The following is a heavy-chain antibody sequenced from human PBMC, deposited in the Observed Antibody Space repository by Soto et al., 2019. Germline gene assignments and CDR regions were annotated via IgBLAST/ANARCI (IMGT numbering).Heavy chain of an antibody. D-gene: IGHD1-1*01. Sequence: QVQLQQWGAGLLKPSETLSLTCAVYGGFVSSGSYYWSWIRQPPGKGLEWIGEMSHSGGTHCNPSHHSRVDTSVDTCRNQYYLKMSSAAVADSAVYCCVRVDGGPATSVVSGFCIWGPGKTGTGSS. V-gene: IGHV4-34*01. CDR3: VRVDGGPATSVVSGFCI. J-gene: IGHJ3*02. CDR2: MSHSGGT. CDR1: GGFVSSGSYY.